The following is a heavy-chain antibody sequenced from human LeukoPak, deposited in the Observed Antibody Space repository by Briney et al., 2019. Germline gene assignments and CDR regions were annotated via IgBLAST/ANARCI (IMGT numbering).Heavy chain of an antibody. CDR1: GFTFRSYE. D-gene: IGHD3-16*02. CDR3: ARVMENDYVWGSYRYTGYYYYYMDV. Sequence: GGSLRLSCAASGFTFRSYELNWVRQAPGKGLEWVSGINWNGGSTGYADSVKGRFTISGDNAKSSLYLQMNSLRAEDTAVYYCARVMENDYVWGSYRYTGYYYYYMDVWGKGTTVTVSS. J-gene: IGHJ6*03. V-gene: IGHV3-20*04. CDR2: INWNGGST.